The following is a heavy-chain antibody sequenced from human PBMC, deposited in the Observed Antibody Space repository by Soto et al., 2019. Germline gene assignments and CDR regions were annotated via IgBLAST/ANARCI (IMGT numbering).Heavy chain of an antibody. Sequence: PGGSLRHSCAASGFTFSSYGMHRVRQAPGKGLEWVAVISYDGSNKYYADSVKGRFTISRDNSKNTLYLQMNSLSAEDTAVYYCARDTYSSCWYWEDYYYGMDVWGHGTTVTV. J-gene: IGHJ6*02. V-gene: IGHV3-30*03. CDR1: GFTFSSYG. D-gene: IGHD6-19*01. CDR3: ARDTYSSCWYWEDYYYGMDV. CDR2: ISYDGSNK.